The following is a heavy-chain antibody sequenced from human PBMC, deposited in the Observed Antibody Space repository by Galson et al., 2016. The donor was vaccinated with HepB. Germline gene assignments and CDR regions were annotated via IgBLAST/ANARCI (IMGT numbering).Heavy chain of an antibody. V-gene: IGHV1-18*01. CDR2: ISGYGIP. D-gene: IGHD1-14*01. Sequence: SVKVSCKASGYTFNRYSITWVRQAPGQGLEWMAWISGYGIPSYAQKGKGRVTMTTDTSTNTAYMELRSLRSDDTAVYYCARDPNNKEAACDYWGQGTLVTVSS. CDR1: GYTFNRYS. J-gene: IGHJ4*02. CDR3: ARDPNNKEAACDY.